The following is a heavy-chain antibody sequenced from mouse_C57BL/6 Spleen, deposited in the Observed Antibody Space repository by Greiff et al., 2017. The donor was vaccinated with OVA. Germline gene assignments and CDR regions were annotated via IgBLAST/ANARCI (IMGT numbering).Heavy chain of an antibody. J-gene: IGHJ4*01. D-gene: IGHD1-1*01. Sequence: EVKLVESGAELVRPGASVKLSCTASGFNIKDDYMHWVKQRPEQGLEWIGWIDPENGDTEYASKFQGKATITADTSSNTAYLQLSSLTSEDTAVYYCTSGYYGSYAMDYWGQGTSVTVSS. CDR2: IDPENGDT. V-gene: IGHV14-4*01. CDR1: GFNIKDDY. CDR3: TSGYYGSYAMDY.